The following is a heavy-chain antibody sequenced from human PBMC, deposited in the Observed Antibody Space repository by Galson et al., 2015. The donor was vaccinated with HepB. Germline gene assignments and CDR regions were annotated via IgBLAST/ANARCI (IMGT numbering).Heavy chain of an antibody. J-gene: IGHJ6*03. CDR2: ISGSGGST. D-gene: IGHD4-17*01. CDR3: AKETYGAGYMDV. CDR1: GFTFSSYA. Sequence: SLRLSCAASGFTFSSYAMSWVRQAPGKGLEWVSAISGSGGSTYYADSVKGRFTISRDNAKNTLYLQMNSLRAEDTAVYYCAKETYGAGYMDVWGKGTTVTVSS. V-gene: IGHV3-23*01.